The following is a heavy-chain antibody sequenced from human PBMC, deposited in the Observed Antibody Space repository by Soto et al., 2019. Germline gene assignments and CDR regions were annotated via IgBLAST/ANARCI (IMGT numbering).Heavy chain of an antibody. D-gene: IGHD3-16*01. Sequence: QVQLVQSGAEVKKPGASVKVSCKASGYTFTAYYMYWVRQAPGQGLEWMGWINPYGGGTNYAQKFKGRVTMTRDTSTTTAYMELRSLTADDTAMYYCARDGGLLNRYYYSYNGMDVWGQGTTVTVSS. CDR2: INPYGGGT. V-gene: IGHV1-2*02. CDR3: ARDGGLLNRYYYSYNGMDV. J-gene: IGHJ6*02. CDR1: GYTFTAYY.